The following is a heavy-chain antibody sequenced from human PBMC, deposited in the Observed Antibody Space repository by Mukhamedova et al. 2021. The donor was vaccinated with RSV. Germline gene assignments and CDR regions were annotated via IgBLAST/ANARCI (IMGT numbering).Heavy chain of an antibody. CDR1: SSGINA. CDR2: IYYSGST. CDR3: AREDTLLGAVDY. Sequence: SSGINAEYMGRQPPGKGLEWIGYIYYSGSTNYNPSLKSRVTISVDTSKNQFSLKLSSVTAADTAVYYCAREDTLLGAVDYWGQGTLATASS. V-gene: IGHV4-61*01. J-gene: IGHJ4*02. D-gene: IGHD5-18*01.